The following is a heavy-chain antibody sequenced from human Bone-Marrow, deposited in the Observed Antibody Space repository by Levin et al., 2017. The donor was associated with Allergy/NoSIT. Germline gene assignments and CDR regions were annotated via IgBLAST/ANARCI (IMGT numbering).Heavy chain of an antibody. V-gene: IGHV3-48*01. D-gene: IGHD3-10*01. CDR1: GFTFSSYA. Sequence: GGSLRLSCAASGFTFSSYAMNWVRQAPGKGLEWVSYITDDSVTIKYAKSVEGRFTISRDNAKNSLYLQMNSLRAEDTAVYFCARDPSPADGSGGNLDYWGQGTLVTVSS. CDR2: ITDDSVTI. J-gene: IGHJ4*02. CDR3: ARDPSPADGSGGNLDY.